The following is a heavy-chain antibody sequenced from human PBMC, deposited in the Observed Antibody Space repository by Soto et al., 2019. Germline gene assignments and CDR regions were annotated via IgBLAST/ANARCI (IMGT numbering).Heavy chain of an antibody. V-gene: IGHV3-11*06. D-gene: IGHD3-3*01. CDR1: GFTFSDYY. CDR3: ARAWRIEKFGVISMSKGMDV. J-gene: IGHJ6*02. CDR2: ISSSSSYT. Sequence: GGSLRLSCAASGFTFSDYYMSWIRQAPGKGLEWVSYISSSSSYTNYADSVKGRFTISRDNAKNSLYLQMNSLRAEDTAVYFCARAWRIEKFGVISMSKGMDVWGQGTTVTVSS.